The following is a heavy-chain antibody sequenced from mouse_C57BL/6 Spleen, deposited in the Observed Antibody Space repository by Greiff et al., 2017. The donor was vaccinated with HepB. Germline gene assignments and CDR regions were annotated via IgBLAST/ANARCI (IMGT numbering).Heavy chain of an antibody. Sequence: EVQLQESGGGLVKPGGSLKLSCAASGFPFSDYGMHWVRQAPEKGLEWVAYISSGSSTIYYADTVKGRFTISRDNAKNTLFLQMTSLRSEDTAMYYCAKTWGDYDGDYYAMDYWGQGTSVTVSS. D-gene: IGHD2-4*01. J-gene: IGHJ4*01. CDR1: GFPFSDYG. V-gene: IGHV5-17*01. CDR2: ISSGSSTI. CDR3: AKTWGDYDGDYYAMDY.